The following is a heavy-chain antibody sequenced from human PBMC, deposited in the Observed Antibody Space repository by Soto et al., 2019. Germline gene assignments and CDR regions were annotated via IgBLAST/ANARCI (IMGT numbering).Heavy chain of an antibody. CDR3: ARNITMISWFDP. D-gene: IGHD3-22*01. CDR2: IYHSGST. Sequence: PSETLSLTCAVSGGSISSSNWWSWVRQPPGKGLEWIGEIYHSGSTNYNSSLMGRVIISVDKSKNHFSLKLSSVTAADTAMYYCARNITMISWFDPWGQGTLVTVSS. J-gene: IGHJ5*02. V-gene: IGHV4-4*02. CDR1: GGSISSSNW.